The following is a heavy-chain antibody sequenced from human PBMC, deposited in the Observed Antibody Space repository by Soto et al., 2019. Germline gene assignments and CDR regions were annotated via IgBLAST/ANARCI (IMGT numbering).Heavy chain of an antibody. J-gene: IGHJ4*02. V-gene: IGHV3-30-3*01. Sequence: GGSLRLSCAASGFTFSSYAMHWVRQAPGKGLEGVAVISYDGSNKYYADSVKGRFTISRDNSKSTLYLQMNSLRVEDTAVYYCAREDYGDVYFDYWGQGTLVTVSS. CDR3: AREDYGDVYFDY. CDR2: ISYDGSNK. D-gene: IGHD4-17*01. CDR1: GFTFSSYA.